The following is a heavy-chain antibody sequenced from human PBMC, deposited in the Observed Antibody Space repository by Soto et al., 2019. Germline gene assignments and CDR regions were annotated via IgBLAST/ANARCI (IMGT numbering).Heavy chain of an antibody. CDR1: GDSLSTYF. CDR2: ISYSATP. V-gene: IGHV4-59*01. Sequence: QVQLQESGPGLMKPSETLSLTCSVSGDSLSTYFWSWIRQHPGKGLEWIGYISYSATPNYNPALKSRVIISIDASKNQFSLKVNSVTAADTALYYCARGSVGSGWKFDFWGQGILVTVSS. J-gene: IGHJ4*02. CDR3: ARGSVGSGWKFDF. D-gene: IGHD3-22*01.